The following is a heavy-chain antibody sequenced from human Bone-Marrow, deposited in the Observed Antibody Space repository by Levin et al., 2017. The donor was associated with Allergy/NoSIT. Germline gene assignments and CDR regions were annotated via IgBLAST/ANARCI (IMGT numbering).Heavy chain of an antibody. V-gene: IGHV4-59*08. CDR3: ARHLVSGWYLVYAFDS. Sequence: SETLSLTCTVSGGSISSYYWSWIRQPPGKGLEWIGYIYYSGSTNYNPSLKSRVTISVDTSKNQFSLKLSSVTAADTAVYYCARHLVSGWYLVYAFDSWGQGTMVTVSS. CDR2: IYYSGST. D-gene: IGHD6-19*01. CDR1: GGSISSYY. J-gene: IGHJ3*02.